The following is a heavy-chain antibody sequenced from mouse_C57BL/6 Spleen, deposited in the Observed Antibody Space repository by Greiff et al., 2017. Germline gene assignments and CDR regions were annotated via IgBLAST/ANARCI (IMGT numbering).Heavy chain of an antibody. CDR2: IHPNSGST. Sequence: QVQLQQPGAELVKPGASVKLSCKASGYTFTSYWMHWVKQRPGQGLEWIGMIHPNSGSTNYNEKFKSKATLTVDKSSSTAYMQLSSLTSEDSAVYYGARWENYDHDWWAMDCWGQGTSVTVAS. D-gene: IGHD2-4*01. CDR1: GYTFTSYW. CDR3: ARWENYDHDWWAMDC. J-gene: IGHJ4*01. V-gene: IGHV1-64*01.